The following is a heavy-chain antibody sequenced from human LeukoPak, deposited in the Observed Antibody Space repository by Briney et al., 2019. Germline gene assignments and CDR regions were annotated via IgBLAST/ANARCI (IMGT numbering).Heavy chain of an antibody. J-gene: IGHJ4*02. CDR3: ARDRGRITMVRGVIPTYTFDY. CDR1: GGSISSYY. V-gene: IGHV4-59*01. Sequence: PSETLSLTCTVSGGSISSYYWSWIRQPPGKGLEWIGYIYYSGSTNYNPSLKSRVTISVDTSKNQFSLKLSSVTAADTAVYYCARDRGRITMVRGVIPTYTFDYWGQGTLVTVSS. D-gene: IGHD3-10*01. CDR2: IYYSGST.